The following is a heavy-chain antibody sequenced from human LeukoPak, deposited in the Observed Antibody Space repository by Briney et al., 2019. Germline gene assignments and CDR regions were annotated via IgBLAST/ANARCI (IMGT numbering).Heavy chain of an antibody. Sequence: ASVKVSCKASGGTFSSYAISWVRQAPGQGLEWMGGIIPIFGTANYAQNFQGRVTITTDESTSTAYMELSSLRSEDTAVYYCARGRWLQPWGYFDYWGQGTLVTVSS. CDR1: GGTFSSYA. CDR2: IIPIFGTA. CDR3: ARGRWLQPWGYFDY. V-gene: IGHV1-69*05. D-gene: IGHD5-24*01. J-gene: IGHJ4*02.